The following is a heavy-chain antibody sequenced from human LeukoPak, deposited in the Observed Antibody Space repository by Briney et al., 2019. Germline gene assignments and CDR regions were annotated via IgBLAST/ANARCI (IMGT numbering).Heavy chain of an antibody. V-gene: IGHV3-15*07. CDR2: IKSKTDGGTT. CDR3: TTGMRDYYDSSGYYFWY. CDR1: GFTFSNAW. Sequence: GGSLRLSCAASGFTFSNAWMNWVRQAPGKGLEWVGRIKSKTDGGTTDYAAPVKGRFTISRDDSKNTLYLQMNSLKTEGTAVYYCTTGMRDYYDSSGYYFWYWGQGTLVTVSS. J-gene: IGHJ4*02. D-gene: IGHD3-22*01.